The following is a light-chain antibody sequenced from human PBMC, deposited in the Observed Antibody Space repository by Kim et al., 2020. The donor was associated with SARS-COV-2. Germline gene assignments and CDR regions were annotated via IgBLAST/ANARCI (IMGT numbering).Light chain of an antibody. V-gene: IGLV3-19*01. J-gene: IGLJ3*02. Sequence: SSELTQDPTVSVAVGQTVRITCQGDSLRSYSVSWYQQKPGQVPALVIYGKNNRPSGIPDRFSGSSSGNMASLPITGAQAEDEADYYCNCRDASGYYWVFGGGTQLTVL. CDR2: GKN. CDR1: SLRSYS. CDR3: NCRDASGYYWV.